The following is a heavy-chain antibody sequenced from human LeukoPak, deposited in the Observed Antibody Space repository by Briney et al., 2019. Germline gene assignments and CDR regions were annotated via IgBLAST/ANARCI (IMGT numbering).Heavy chain of an antibody. V-gene: IGHV3-21*01. CDR1: GFTLSSYS. CDR3: AREGSVGATADLDH. J-gene: IGHJ4*02. CDR2: ISRSSAYI. D-gene: IGHD1-26*01. Sequence: GGSLRLSCAASGFTLSSYSMNWVRQAPGKGLEWVSSISRSSAYIYYADSVKGRFTISRDNAKNSLYLQMNSLRAEDTAVYYCAREGSVGATADLDHWGQGTLVTVTS.